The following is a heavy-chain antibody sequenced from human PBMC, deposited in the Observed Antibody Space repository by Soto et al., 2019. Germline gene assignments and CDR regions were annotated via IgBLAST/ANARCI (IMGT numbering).Heavy chain of an antibody. CDR3: TSLTYYDYIWGSYRYLLDY. D-gene: IGHD3-16*02. CDR2: IKSKTDGGTT. J-gene: IGHJ4*02. CDR1: GFTFSNAW. V-gene: IGHV3-15*01. Sequence: GGSLRLSCAASGFTFSNAWMSWVRQAPGKGLEWVGRIKSKTDGGTTDYAEPVKCRFTISRNESKNTLYMQMNSMKNEDTAVYYCTSLTYYDYIWGSYRYLLDYWGQGTLVTVSS.